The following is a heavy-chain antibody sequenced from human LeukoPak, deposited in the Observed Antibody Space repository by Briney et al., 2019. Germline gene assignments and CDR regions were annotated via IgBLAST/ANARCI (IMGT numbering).Heavy chain of an antibody. J-gene: IGHJ4*02. CDR2: ISGSGGST. CDR3: AKEPLLWFGDLQPYYFDY. Sequence: GGSLRLSCAASGFTLRSYAMSWVRQAPGKGLEWVSAISGSGGSTYYADSVRGRFTISRDDSKNTLYLQMNSLRAEDTAVYYCAKEPLLWFGDLQPYYFDYWGQGTLVTVSS. V-gene: IGHV3-23*01. D-gene: IGHD3-10*01. CDR1: GFTLRSYA.